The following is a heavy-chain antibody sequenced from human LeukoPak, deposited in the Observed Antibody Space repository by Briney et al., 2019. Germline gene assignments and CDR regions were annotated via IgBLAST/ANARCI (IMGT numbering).Heavy chain of an antibody. J-gene: IGHJ3*02. CDR2: INPNSGGT. CDR3: ARVPYDSSGYYFGDAFDI. D-gene: IGHD3-22*01. V-gene: IGHV1-2*02. Sequence: ASVKVSCKASGYTFTGYYMHWVRQAPGQGLEWMGWINPNSGGTNYAQKFQGRVTMTRDTSISTAYMELSRLRSDDTAVYYCARVPYDSSGYYFGDAFDIWGQGTMVTVSS. CDR1: GYTFTGYY.